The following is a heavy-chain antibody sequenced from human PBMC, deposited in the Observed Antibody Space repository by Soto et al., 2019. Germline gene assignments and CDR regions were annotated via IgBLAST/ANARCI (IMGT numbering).Heavy chain of an antibody. CDR2: TYYRSKWYN. V-gene: IGHV6-1*01. CDR1: GDSVSSNSAA. D-gene: IGHD2-2*02. CDR3: ARDKDIVVVPAAIRAYYYYGMDV. J-gene: IGHJ6*02. Sequence: SQPLSLTCAISGDSVSSNSAALNWIMQSPSRGLEWLGRTYYRSKWYNDYAVSVKGRITINPDTSKNQFSLQLNSVTPEDTAVYYCARDKDIVVVPAAIRAYYYYGMDVWGQGTTVTVSS.